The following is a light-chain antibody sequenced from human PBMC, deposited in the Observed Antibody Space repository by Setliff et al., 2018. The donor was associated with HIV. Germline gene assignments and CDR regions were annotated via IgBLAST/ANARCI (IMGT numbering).Light chain of an antibody. V-gene: IGLV2-8*01. CDR1: SSDIGRYNY. Sequence: QSVLTQPPSASGSPGQSVTISCTGTSSDIGRYNYISWYQQHPGKAPKLMIYAVNKRPSGVPDRFSGSKSGNMASLTVSGLQAEDEADYYCTSYTGSNSFALYVFGSGTKV. J-gene: IGLJ1*01. CDR2: AVN. CDR3: TSYTGSNSFALYV.